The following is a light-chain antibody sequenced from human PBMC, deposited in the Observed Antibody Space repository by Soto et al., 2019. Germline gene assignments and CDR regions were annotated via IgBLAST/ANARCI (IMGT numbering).Light chain of an antibody. Sequence: EIVLTQSPATLSLSPEESAALSCRASQSVSSYLAWYQQKPGQAPRLLIYDASKRATGIPSRFRGSGSGTDFTLTISSLEPEDFAVYYCQQRSNWPRTFGQGTKLEIK. J-gene: IGKJ2*01. CDR1: QSVSSY. CDR2: DAS. CDR3: QQRSNWPRT. V-gene: IGKV3-11*01.